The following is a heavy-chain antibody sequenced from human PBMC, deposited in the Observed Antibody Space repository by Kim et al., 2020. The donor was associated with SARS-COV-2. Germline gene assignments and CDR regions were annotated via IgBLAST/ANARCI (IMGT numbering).Heavy chain of an antibody. Sequence: DSVKGRFTLSRDNAKNSLYLQMNSRRDEDTAVYYCARTAYCGGDCYIFDYWGQGTLVTVSS. J-gene: IGHJ4*02. CDR3: ARTAYCGGDCYIFDY. D-gene: IGHD2-21*02. V-gene: IGHV3-48*02.